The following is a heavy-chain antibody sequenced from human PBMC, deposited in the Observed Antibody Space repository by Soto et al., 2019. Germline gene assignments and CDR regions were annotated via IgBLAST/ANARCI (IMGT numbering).Heavy chain of an antibody. CDR2: INPSGGST. J-gene: IGHJ4*02. D-gene: IGHD2-15*01. V-gene: IGHV1-46*03. CDR1: GYTFTSYF. Sequence: ASVKVSCKASGYTFTSYFMHWVRQAPGQGLEWMGIINPSGGSTSYAQKFQGRVTMTRDTSTSTVYMELSSLRSEDTAVYYCARVYCSGGSCYSIDFWGQGTLVTVSS. CDR3: ARVYCSGGSCYSIDF.